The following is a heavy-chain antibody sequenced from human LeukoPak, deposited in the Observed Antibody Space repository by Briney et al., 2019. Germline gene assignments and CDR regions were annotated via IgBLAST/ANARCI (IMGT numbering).Heavy chain of an antibody. CDR1: GGSFSDYY. CDR2: INPSGST. CDR3: ARSYYYDSSGSAFDP. J-gene: IGHJ5*02. V-gene: IGHV4-34*01. D-gene: IGHD3-22*01. Sequence: SETLSLTCAVYGGSFSDYYWSWIRQPPGKGLEWIGEINPSGSTNYSPSLKSRVTISVDTSKNQFSLKLSSVAAADTAVYFCARSYYYDSSGSAFDPWGQGALVTVSS.